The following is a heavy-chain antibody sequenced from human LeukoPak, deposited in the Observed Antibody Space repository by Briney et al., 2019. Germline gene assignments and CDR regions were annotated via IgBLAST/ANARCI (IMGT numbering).Heavy chain of an antibody. Sequence: PGGSLRLSCAASGFTVSNYSMNWVRQAPGKGLEWVSSISSGSTYIYYAGSVKGRFTISRDNAKNSLYLQVNSLRAEDTAVYCCARLNYGDPWYYMDVWGKGTTVTVSS. CDR2: ISSGSTYI. J-gene: IGHJ6*03. V-gene: IGHV3-21*01. CDR3: ARLNYGDPWYYMDV. CDR1: GFTVSNYS. D-gene: IGHD4-17*01.